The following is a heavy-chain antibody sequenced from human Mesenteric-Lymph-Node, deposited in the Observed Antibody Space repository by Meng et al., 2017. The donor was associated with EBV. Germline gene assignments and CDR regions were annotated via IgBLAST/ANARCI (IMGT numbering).Heavy chain of an antibody. CDR2: ISTGSHI. D-gene: IGHD6-19*01. CDR1: GFNFSSYD. V-gene: IGHV3-21*01. J-gene: IGHJ4*02. Sequence: VQGLVVGGGPVKPVRPLRLYCSSSGFNFSSYDMNWVRQVPGHGLEWVSSISTGSHIYYADSVKGRFTISRDNAKKSLYLQMNSLRAEETAVYYCASDRYSSGQLDYFDYWGQGSLVTVSS. CDR3: ASDRYSSGQLDYFDY.